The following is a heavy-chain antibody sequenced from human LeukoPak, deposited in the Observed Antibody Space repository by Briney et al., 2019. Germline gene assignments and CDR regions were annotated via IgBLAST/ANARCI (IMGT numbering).Heavy chain of an antibody. V-gene: IGHV1-18*01. CDR3: ARDGIAAGAPFDD. Sequence: ASVNVSCKASGYTFTSYGISWVRQAPGPGLEWMGWISAYNGNTNYAQKLQGRVTMTTDTSTSTAYMELRRLRSDDTGVYFCARDGIAAGAPFDDWGQGTLVTVSS. D-gene: IGHD6-13*01. CDR1: GYTFTSYG. J-gene: IGHJ4*02. CDR2: ISAYNGNT.